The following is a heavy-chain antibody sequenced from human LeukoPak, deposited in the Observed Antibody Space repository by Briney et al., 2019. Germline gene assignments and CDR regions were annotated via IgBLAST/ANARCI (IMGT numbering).Heavy chain of an antibody. CDR3: ARDTGGSFDY. Sequence: GGSLRLSCAASGFTVSSDYMSWVRQAPGKGLEWVSVIYSGGSTYYADSVKGRFTISRDNSKNTLYLQVNSLRAEDTAVYYCARDTGGSFDYWGQGTLVTVSS. CDR2: IYSGGST. V-gene: IGHV3-53*01. CDR1: GFTVSSDY. J-gene: IGHJ4*02. D-gene: IGHD1-14*01.